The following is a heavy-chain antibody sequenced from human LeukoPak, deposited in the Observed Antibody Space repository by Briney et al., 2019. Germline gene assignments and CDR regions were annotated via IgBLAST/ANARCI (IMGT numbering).Heavy chain of an antibody. J-gene: IGHJ4*02. CDR2: INLSGGST. CDR1: GYTFTTYY. V-gene: IGHV1-46*01. CDR3: ATLMTMEVTPFDY. Sequence: ASVKVSCKASGYTFTTYYMHWVRQAPGQGREWMGIINLSGGSTTYAQKFQGRVTMTRDTSTSTVYMELSSLRADDTAVYYCATLMTMEVTPFDYWGQGTLVTVSS. D-gene: IGHD4-23*01.